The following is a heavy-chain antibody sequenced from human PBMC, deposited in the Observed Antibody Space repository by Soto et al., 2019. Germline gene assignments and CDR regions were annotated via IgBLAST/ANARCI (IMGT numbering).Heavy chain of an antibody. V-gene: IGHV4-59*01. Sequence: SETLSLTCTVSGGSISSYYWSWIRQPPGKGLEWIGYIYYSGSTNYNPSLKSRVTISVDTSKNQFSLKLSSVTAADTAVYYCAREGITIFGVGNGGFDPWGQGTLVTVSS. CDR2: IYYSGST. J-gene: IGHJ5*02. CDR3: AREGITIFGVGNGGFDP. CDR1: GGSISSYY. D-gene: IGHD3-3*01.